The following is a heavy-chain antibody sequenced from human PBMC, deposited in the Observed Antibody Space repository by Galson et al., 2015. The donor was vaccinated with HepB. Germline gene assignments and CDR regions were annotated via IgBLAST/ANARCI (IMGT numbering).Heavy chain of an antibody. Sequence: SLRLSCAASGFTFSSYAMHWVRQAPGKGLEWVAVISYDGSNKYCADSVKGRFTISRDNSKNTLYLQMNSLRAEDTAVYYCARAPEGGSYYVWGQGTLVTVSS. CDR2: ISYDGSNK. CDR3: ARAPEGGSYYV. CDR1: GFTFSSYA. J-gene: IGHJ4*02. V-gene: IGHV3-30*04. D-gene: IGHD1-26*01.